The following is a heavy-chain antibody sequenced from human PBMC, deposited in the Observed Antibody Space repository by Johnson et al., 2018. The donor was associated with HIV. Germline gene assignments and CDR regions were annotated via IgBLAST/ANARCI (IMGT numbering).Heavy chain of an antibody. Sequence: QVQLVESGGGVVQPGGSLRLSCAASGFTFSSYGMHWVRQAPGKGLEWVAVIWYDGSNKYYADSVRGRFTISRDISKNTLYLQMDSLRPDDTALYYCARGRKDIGAADGLDNAAFDIWGQGTMVTVSS. CDR3: ARGRKDIGAADGLDNAAFDI. D-gene: IGHD6-13*01. CDR1: GFTFSSYG. J-gene: IGHJ3*02. V-gene: IGHV3-33*01. CDR2: IWYDGSNK.